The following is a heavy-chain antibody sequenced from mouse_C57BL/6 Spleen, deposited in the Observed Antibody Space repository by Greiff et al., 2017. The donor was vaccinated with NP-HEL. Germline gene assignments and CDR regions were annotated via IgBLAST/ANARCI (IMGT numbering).Heavy chain of an antibody. Sequence: EVMLVESGPVLVKPGASVKMSCKASGYTFTDYYMNWVKQSHGKSLEWIGVINPYNGGTSYNQKFKGKATLTVDKSSSTAYMELNSLTSEDSAVYYCARRGLGGYWGQGTTLTVSS. V-gene: IGHV1-19*01. J-gene: IGHJ2*01. CDR2: INPYNGGT. D-gene: IGHD4-1*01. CDR1: GYTFTDYY. CDR3: ARRGLGGY.